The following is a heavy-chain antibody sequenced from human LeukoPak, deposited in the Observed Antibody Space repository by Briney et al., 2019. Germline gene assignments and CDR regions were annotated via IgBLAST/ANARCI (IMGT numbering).Heavy chain of an antibody. V-gene: IGHV3-33*01. Sequence: PGRSLRLSCAASGFTFSSYGMHWVRQAPGKGLEWVAVIWYDGSNKYYADSVKGRFTISRDNSKNTLYLQMNSLRAEDTAVYYCAREWYSGYPLQWLVHGEDYWGQGTLVTVSS. CDR3: AREWYSGYPLQWLVHGEDY. CDR1: GFTFSSYG. J-gene: IGHJ4*02. D-gene: IGHD6-19*01. CDR2: IWYDGSNK.